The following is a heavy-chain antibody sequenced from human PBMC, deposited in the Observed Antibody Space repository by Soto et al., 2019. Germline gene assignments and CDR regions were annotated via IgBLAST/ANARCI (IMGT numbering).Heavy chain of an antibody. V-gene: IGHV4-59*01. J-gene: IGHJ5*02. CDR3: AKDLTRQLAYWLDP. Sequence: PSETLSLTCTVSGGSINSYYWTWIRQPPGKELEWIGYIYYTGRTNCNPSLKSRVTMSVDTSKNQFSLRLTSVTAADTALYYCAKDLTRQLAYWLDPWGQGTQVTVSS. D-gene: IGHD6-6*01. CDR2: IYYTGRT. CDR1: GGSINSYY.